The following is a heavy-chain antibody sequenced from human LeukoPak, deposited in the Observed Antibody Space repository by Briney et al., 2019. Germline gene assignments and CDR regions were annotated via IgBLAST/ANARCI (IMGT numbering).Heavy chain of an antibody. CDR2: IYYSGST. CDR3: AREGKQLGYFDY. CDR1: GGSISSYY. Sequence: SETLSLTCTVFGGSISSYYWGWIRQPPGKGLEWIGYIYYSGSTNYNPSLKSRVTISVDTSKNQFSLKLSSVTAADTAVYYCAREGKQLGYFDYWGQRTLVTVSS. D-gene: IGHD6-13*01. V-gene: IGHV4-59*01. J-gene: IGHJ4*02.